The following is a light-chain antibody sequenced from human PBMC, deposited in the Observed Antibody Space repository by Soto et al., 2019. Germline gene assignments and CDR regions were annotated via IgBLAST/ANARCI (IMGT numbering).Light chain of an antibody. Sequence: QSALTQPASVSGSPGQSITISCTGTSSDVGTYTLVSWYQQHPGKAPKLVIYEVNKRPAGVSKRFSGSKSGDTASLTISGLQADEEAAYYCSSYAGAITFYVFGTGTKVTVL. CDR2: EVN. CDR3: SSYAGAITFYV. J-gene: IGLJ1*01. V-gene: IGLV2-23*02. CDR1: SSDVGTYTL.